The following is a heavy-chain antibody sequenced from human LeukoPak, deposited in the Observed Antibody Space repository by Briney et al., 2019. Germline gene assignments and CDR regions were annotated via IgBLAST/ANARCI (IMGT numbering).Heavy chain of an antibody. CDR1: GGSISSYY. J-gene: IGHJ5*02. CDR3: ARRVPPRIAAAYLDNWFDP. CDR2: IYYSGST. D-gene: IGHD6-13*01. V-gene: IGHV4-59*08. Sequence: KSSETLSLTCTVSGGSISSYYWSWIRQPPGKGLEWIGYIYYSGSTNYNPSLKSRVTISVDTSKNQFSLKLSSVTAADTAVYYCARRVPPRIAAAYLDNWFDPWAREPWSPSPQ.